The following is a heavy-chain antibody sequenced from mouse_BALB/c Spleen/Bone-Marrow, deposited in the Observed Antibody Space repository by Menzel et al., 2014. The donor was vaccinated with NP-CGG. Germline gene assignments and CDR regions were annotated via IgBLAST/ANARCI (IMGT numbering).Heavy chain of an antibody. Sequence: VQLQQSGAELAKPGASVKMSCKASGYTFTNYWMHWVKQRPGQGLEWIGYINPSTGYTVYNQKFKDKATLTADKSSSTAYMQLSSLTSEDSAVYYCARIYYYGRDYWGQGTTLTVSS. D-gene: IGHD1-1*01. J-gene: IGHJ2*01. CDR2: INPSTGYT. V-gene: IGHV1-7*01. CDR1: GYTFTNYW. CDR3: ARIYYYGRDY.